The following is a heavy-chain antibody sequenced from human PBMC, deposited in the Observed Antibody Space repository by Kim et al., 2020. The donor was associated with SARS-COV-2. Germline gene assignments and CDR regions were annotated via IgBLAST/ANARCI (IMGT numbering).Heavy chain of an antibody. D-gene: IGHD6-13*01. CDR3: AKRVSGSNSWPNFDY. Sequence: GGSLRLSCAASGFTFSSYAMSWVRQAPGKGLEWVSLISGSSTNTYYADSVKGRFTISRDNSKNTLYLQMNSLRAEDTAVYYCAKRVSGSNSWPNFDYWGQGTLVTVSS. V-gene: IGHV3-23*01. J-gene: IGHJ4*02. CDR1: GFTFSSYA. CDR2: ISGSSTNT.